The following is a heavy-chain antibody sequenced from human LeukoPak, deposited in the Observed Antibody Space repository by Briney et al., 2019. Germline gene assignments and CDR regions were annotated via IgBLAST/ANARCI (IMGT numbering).Heavy chain of an antibody. Sequence: PGGSLRLSCAASGFTFSSYEMNWVRQAPGKGLEWVSYISSSGSTTHYADSVKGRFIISRDNAKNSLYLQMNSLRGEDTAVYYCARVGDICSSTSCYAGGYWGQGTLVTVSS. J-gene: IGHJ4*02. CDR3: ARVGDICSSTSCYAGGY. D-gene: IGHD2-2*01. V-gene: IGHV3-48*03. CDR1: GFTFSSYE. CDR2: ISSSGSTT.